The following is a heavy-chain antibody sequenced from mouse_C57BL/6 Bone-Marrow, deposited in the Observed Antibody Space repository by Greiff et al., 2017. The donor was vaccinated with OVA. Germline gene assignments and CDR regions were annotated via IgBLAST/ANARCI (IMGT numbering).Heavy chain of an antibody. Sequence: QVQLKQSGAELVMPGASVKLSCKASGYTFTSYWMHWVKQRHGQGLEWIGEIDPSDSYTNYNQKFKGKSTLTVDKSSSTAYMQLSSLTSEDSAVYYCAREGDGYYEAWFAYWGQGTLVTVSA. CDR3: AREGDGYYEAWFAY. CDR1: GYTFTSYW. D-gene: IGHD2-3*01. CDR2: IDPSDSYT. J-gene: IGHJ3*01. V-gene: IGHV1-69*01.